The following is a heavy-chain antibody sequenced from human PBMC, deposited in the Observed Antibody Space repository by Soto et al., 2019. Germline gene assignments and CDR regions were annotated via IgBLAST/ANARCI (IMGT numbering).Heavy chain of an antibody. CDR3: ARGDGAVGAAIDI. D-gene: IGHD2-15*01. CDR2: ISSRSSEI. J-gene: IGHJ4*02. CDR1: GFTFSDHY. Sequence: GGSLRLSCVVSGFTFSDHYMNWVRQAPGKGLQWVAYISSRSSEINYADPVKGRFTISRDNAKNSVFLNMTSLTAEDTGVYFCARGDGAVGAAIDIWGQGPLV. V-gene: IGHV3-11*06.